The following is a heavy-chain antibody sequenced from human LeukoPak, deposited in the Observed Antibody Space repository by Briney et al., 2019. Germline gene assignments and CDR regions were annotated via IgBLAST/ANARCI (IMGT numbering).Heavy chain of an antibody. CDR3: ARGQQLAQTLYYYYYMDV. Sequence: PGGSLRLSCAASGFTFSSYWMSWVRQAPGKGLGWVANIKQDGSEKYYVDSVKGRFTISRDNAKNSLYLQMNRLRAEDTAVYYCARGQQLAQTLYYYYYMDVWGKGTTVTVSS. J-gene: IGHJ6*03. D-gene: IGHD6-6*01. CDR2: IKQDGSEK. CDR1: GFTFSSYW. V-gene: IGHV3-7*01.